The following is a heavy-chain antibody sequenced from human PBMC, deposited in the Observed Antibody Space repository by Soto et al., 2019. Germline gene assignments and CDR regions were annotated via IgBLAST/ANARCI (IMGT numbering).Heavy chain of an antibody. CDR2: INHSGST. V-gene: IGHV4-34*01. Sequence: QVQLQQWGAGLLKPSETLSLTCDVYGGSFSGYYWSWIRQPPGKGLEWIGEINHSGSTNYNPSLKSRVTISVDTSKNQFSLKLSSVTAADTAVYYCARGGEKQQIDYWGQGTLVTGSS. CDR3: ARGGEKQQIDY. CDR1: GGSFSGYY. J-gene: IGHJ4*02. D-gene: IGHD6-13*01.